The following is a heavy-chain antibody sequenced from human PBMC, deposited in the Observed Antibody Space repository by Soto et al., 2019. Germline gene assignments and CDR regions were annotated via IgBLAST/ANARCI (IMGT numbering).Heavy chain of an antibody. CDR2: ISGSGGST. V-gene: IGHV3-23*01. J-gene: IGHJ4*02. CDR3: AKEHPIVLMVYAIGAFDY. Sequence: GGSLRLSCAASGFTFSSYAMSWVRQAPGKGLEWVSAISGSGGSTYYADSVKGRFTISRDNSKNTLYLQMNSLRAEDTAVYYCAKEHPIVLMVYAIGAFDYWGQGTLVTVSS. D-gene: IGHD2-8*01. CDR1: GFTFSSYA.